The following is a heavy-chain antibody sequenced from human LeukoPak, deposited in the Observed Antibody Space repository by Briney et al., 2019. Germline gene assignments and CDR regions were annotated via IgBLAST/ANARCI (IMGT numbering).Heavy chain of an antibody. CDR2: IDPSDSYT. CDR1: GYSFTSYW. Sequence: GESLRISCKGSGYSFTSYWISWVRQMPGKGLEWMGRIDPSDSYTNYSPSFQGHVTISADKSISTAYLQWSSLKASDTAMYYCARQPGYCSSTSCPPPPYYYYGMDVWGQGTTVTVSS. J-gene: IGHJ6*02. D-gene: IGHD2-2*01. V-gene: IGHV5-10-1*01. CDR3: ARQPGYCSSTSCPPPPYYYYGMDV.